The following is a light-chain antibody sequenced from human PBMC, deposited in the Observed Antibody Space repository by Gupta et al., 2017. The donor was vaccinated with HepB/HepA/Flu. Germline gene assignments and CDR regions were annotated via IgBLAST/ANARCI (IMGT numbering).Light chain of an antibody. CDR3: QSYDSSLNGLV. Sequence: QSVLTQPPSVSGAPGQRVTISRTGSRSNIGAGYDVHWYQQLPGTAPKLLVYGDNNRPAGVPDRFSGSESGASASLAITGLLGEDEADYYCQSYDSSLNGLVFGGGTKLTVL. CDR2: GDN. V-gene: IGLV1-40*01. CDR1: RSNIGAGYD. J-gene: IGLJ2*01.